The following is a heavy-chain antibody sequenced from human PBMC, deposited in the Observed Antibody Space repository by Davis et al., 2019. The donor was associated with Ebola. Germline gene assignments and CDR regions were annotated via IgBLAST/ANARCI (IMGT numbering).Heavy chain of an antibody. CDR1: GYTFTGHY. D-gene: IGHD3-10*01. J-gene: IGHJ4*02. Sequence: ASVKVSCKASGYTFTGHYMHWVRQAPGQGLEWMGLINPSIGNTSLAQKFQGRVTLTRDTSTSTVHMDLNSLKSEDTAIYYCASGEFVDFWGQGTLVTVSS. V-gene: IGHV1-46*01. CDR2: INPSIGNT. CDR3: ASGEFVDF.